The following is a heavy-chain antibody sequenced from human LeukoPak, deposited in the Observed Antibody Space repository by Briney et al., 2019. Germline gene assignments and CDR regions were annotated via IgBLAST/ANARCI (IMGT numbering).Heavy chain of an antibody. J-gene: IGHJ4*02. CDR2: IYHSGST. V-gene: IGHV4-4*02. Sequence: SETLSLTCAVSGGSISSSNWWSWVRQPPGKGLEWIGEIYHSGSTNYNPSLKSRVTISLDKSKNQFSLKLSSVTAADTAVYYCARGQKYTSGYTVTELGSRYFDYWGQGALVTVSS. CDR1: GGSISSSNW. CDR3: ARGQKYTSGYTVTELGSRYFDY. D-gene: IGHD5-18*01.